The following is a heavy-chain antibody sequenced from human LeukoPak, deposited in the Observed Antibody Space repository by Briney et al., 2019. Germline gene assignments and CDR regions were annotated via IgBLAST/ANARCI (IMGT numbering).Heavy chain of an antibody. J-gene: IGHJ4*02. Sequence: GASLRLSCAASGFTFSSYAMSWVRQAPGKGLEWVSAITGSGASTFYADSVKGRFTISRDNSKNTLYLQMYSLRDEDTAVYYCAKRGDIVAAFDYWGQGTLVTVSS. CDR1: GFTFSSYA. D-gene: IGHD5-12*01. CDR3: AKRGDIVAAFDY. CDR2: ITGSGAST. V-gene: IGHV3-23*01.